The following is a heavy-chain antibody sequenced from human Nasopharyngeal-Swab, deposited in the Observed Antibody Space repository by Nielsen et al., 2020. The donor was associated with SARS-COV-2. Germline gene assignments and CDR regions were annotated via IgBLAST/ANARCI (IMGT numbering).Heavy chain of an antibody. Sequence: GSLRLSCTVSGGSISSSNWWSWVRQPPGKGLEWIGEIYHSGSTNYNPSLKSRVTISVDKSKNQFSLKLSSVTAADTAVYYCARRITIFGVVIIREYGMDVWGQGTTVTVSS. CDR2: IYHSGST. J-gene: IGHJ6*02. D-gene: IGHD3-3*01. V-gene: IGHV4-4*02. CDR1: GGSISSSNW. CDR3: ARRITIFGVVIIREYGMDV.